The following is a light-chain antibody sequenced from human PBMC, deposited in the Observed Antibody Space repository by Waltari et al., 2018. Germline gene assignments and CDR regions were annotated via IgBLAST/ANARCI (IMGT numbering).Light chain of an antibody. Sequence: DIVMTQSPDSLAVSLGERATIKCKSSQTVLYSSNNKNFLAWYQQKAGQPPKLLINWASTREFGVPDRFSGSGSGTEFTLTISSLQAEDVAVYYCQQYYRTPPTFGQGTKLEIK. V-gene: IGKV4-1*01. CDR2: WAS. J-gene: IGKJ2*01. CDR3: QQYYRTPPT. CDR1: QTVLYSSNNKNF.